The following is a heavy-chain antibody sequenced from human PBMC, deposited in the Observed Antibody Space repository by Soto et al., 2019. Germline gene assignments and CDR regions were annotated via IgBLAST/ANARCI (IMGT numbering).Heavy chain of an antibody. Sequence: ASVKVSCKASGYTFTGYYMHWVRQAPGQGLEWMGWINPNSGGTNYAQKFQGRVTMTRDTPISTAYMELSRLRSDDTAVYYCANLRVTGRYGMDVWGQGTTVTVSS. J-gene: IGHJ6*02. V-gene: IGHV1-2*02. CDR1: GYTFTGYY. D-gene: IGHD2-8*02. CDR2: INPNSGGT. CDR3: ANLRVTGRYGMDV.